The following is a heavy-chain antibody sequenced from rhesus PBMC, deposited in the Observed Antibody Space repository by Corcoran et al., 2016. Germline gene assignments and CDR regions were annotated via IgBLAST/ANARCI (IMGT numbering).Heavy chain of an antibody. V-gene: IGHV1-111*02. Sequence: EVQLVQSGAEVKKPGAYGKISCTASGYTFTEHNQHWGRQGPEKGLEWMGRVDPEDGEAIHAQKFQDRVTITPDTSTDTAYMELSSLRSEDTAVYYCATQVGTAPLGYWGQGVLVTVSS. CDR1: GYTFTEHN. CDR3: ATQVGTAPLGY. J-gene: IGHJ4*01. CDR2: VDPEDGEA. D-gene: IGHD5-24*01.